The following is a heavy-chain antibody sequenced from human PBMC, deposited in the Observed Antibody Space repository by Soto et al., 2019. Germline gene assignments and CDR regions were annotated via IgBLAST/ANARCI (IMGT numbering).Heavy chain of an antibody. D-gene: IGHD5-12*01. J-gene: IGHJ5*02. CDR2: IYSGGST. Sequence: EVQLVESGGGLIQPGGSLRLSCAASGFTVSSNYMSWVRQAPGKGLEWVSVIYSGGSTYYADSVKGRFTISRDNSKNTLYLQMNSLRAEDTAVYYCAREREDGYIPNWFDPWGQGTLVTVSS. CDR3: AREREDGYIPNWFDP. CDR1: GFTVSSNY. V-gene: IGHV3-53*01.